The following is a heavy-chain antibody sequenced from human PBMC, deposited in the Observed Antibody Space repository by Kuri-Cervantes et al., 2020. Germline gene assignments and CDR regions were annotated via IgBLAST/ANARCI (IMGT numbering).Heavy chain of an antibody. CDR3: ARGPPRGCSGGSCPTVFDY. CDR2: INPNSGGT. D-gene: IGHD2-15*01. V-gene: IGHV1-2*02. Sequence: ASVKVSCKGSGYTFTGYYMHWVRQAPGQGLEWMGWINPNSGGTNYAQKFQGRVTMTRDTSISTAYMELSRLRSDDTAVYYCARGPPRGCSGGSCPTVFDYWGQGTLVTVSS. J-gene: IGHJ4*02. CDR1: GYTFTGYY.